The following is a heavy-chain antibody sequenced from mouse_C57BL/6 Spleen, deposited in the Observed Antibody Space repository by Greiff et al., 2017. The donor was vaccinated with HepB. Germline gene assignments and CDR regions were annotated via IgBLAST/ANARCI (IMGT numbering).Heavy chain of an antibody. Sequence: EVKVEESGPGLVKPSQSLSLTCSVTGYSITSGYYWNWIRQFPGNKLEWMGYISYDGSNNYNPSLKNRISITRDTSKNQFFLKLNSVTTEDTATYYWARELRDWGQGTSVTVSS. D-gene: IGHD1-1*01. V-gene: IGHV3-6*01. CDR1: GYSITSGYY. J-gene: IGHJ4*01. CDR2: ISYDGSN. CDR3: ARELRD.